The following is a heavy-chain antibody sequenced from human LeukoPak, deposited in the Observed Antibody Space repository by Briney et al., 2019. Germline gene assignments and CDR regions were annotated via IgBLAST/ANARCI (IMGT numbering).Heavy chain of an antibody. V-gene: IGHV3-74*01. D-gene: IGHD2-2*01. CDR3: AARGYCSSTSCLLEY. J-gene: IGHJ4*02. CDR1: GFTFSSYW. CDR2: IASDGSST. Sequence: PGGSLRLSCAASGFTFSSYWMNWVRQAPGKGLVWVSRIASDGSSTTYADSVKGRFSISRDNAKNTPYLQMNSLRAEDTAVYYCAARGYCSSTSCLLEYWGQGTLVTVSS.